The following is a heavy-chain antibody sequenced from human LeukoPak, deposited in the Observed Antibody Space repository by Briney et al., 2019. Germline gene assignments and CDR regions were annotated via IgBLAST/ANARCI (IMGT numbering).Heavy chain of an antibody. CDR2: IRQDGNEK. J-gene: IGHJ4*02. CDR1: GFTFNNYW. D-gene: IGHD6-13*01. CDR3: ARDIAAAGLFFDY. V-gene: IGHV3-7*01. Sequence: PGGSLRLSCAVSGFTFNNYWMNWVRQAPGKGLEWVASIRQDGNEKSYVDSLKGRFTISRDNAKNSLYLQMNSLRAEDTAVYYCARDIAAAGLFFDYWGQGTLVTVSS.